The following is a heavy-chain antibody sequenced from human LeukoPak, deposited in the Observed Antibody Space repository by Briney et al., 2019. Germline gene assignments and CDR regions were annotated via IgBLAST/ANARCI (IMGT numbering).Heavy chain of an antibody. CDR2: ISGSGGST. V-gene: IGHV3-23*01. J-gene: IGHJ4*02. D-gene: IGHD2-2*01. Sequence: PGGSLRLSCAASGFTFSSYAMSWVRQAPGKGLEWVSAISGSGGSTYYADSVKGRFTISRDNSKNTLYLQMNSLRAEDTAVYYCAKDGYCSSTSCKTTHPFDYWGRGTLVTVSS. CDR1: GFTFSSYA. CDR3: AKDGYCSSTSCKTTHPFDY.